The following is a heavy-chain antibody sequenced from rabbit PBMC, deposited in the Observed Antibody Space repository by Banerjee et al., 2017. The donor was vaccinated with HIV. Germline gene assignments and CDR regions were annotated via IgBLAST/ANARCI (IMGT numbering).Heavy chain of an antibody. CDR1: GFSFSSSYW. J-gene: IGHJ6*01. CDR3: ARGDAGSSTTYYAPYGMDL. CDR2: IYGGSSGST. Sequence: QEQLEESGGDLVKPEGSLTLTCTASGFSFSSSYWICWVRQAPGKGLEWIACIYGGSSGSTYYASWAKGRFTISKTSSTTVTLQMTSLTAADTAMYLCARGDAGSSTTYYAPYGMDLWGQGTLVTVS. D-gene: IGHD8-1*01. V-gene: IGHV1S45*01.